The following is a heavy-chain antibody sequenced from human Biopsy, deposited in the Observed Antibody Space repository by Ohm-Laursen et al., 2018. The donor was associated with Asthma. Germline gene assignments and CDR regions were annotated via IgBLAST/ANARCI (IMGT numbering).Heavy chain of an antibody. V-gene: IGHV1-18*01. CDR1: GYTFNSAG. CDR2: ISVYNGNT. J-gene: IGHJ6*02. Sequence: SSVKVSCKTSGYTFNSAGITWVRQAPGQGLEWMGWISVYNGNTKVAQKLQDRVTIITDTSTSTVYMELRSLRSDDTAVYFCARAVDYSHYYGVDVWGQGTTVTVS. CDR3: ARAVDYSHYYGVDV. D-gene: IGHD3-10*01.